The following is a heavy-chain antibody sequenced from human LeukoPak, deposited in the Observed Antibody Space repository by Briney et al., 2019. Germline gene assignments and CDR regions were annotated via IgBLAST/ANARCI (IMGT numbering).Heavy chain of an antibody. CDR1: GFTFSSYW. CDR2: INSDGRST. V-gene: IGHV3-74*01. CDR3: ARDQLYCTGGICYFDY. Sequence: GGSLRLSCAASGFTFSSYWMHWVRHAPGKGLAWVSRINSDGRSTSFADSVKGRFTISRDNAKNTLYLQMNSLRTEDTAVYHCARDQLYCTGGICYFDYWGQGTLVTVSS. D-gene: IGHD2-8*02. J-gene: IGHJ4*02.